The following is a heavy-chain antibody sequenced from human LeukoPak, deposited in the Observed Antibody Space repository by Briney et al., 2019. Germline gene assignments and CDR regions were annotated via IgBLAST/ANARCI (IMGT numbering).Heavy chain of an antibody. CDR3: ARGEWDLLFDY. CDR2: IYYSGSA. Sequence: SETLSLTCTVSGGSLSSYYWSWIRQPPGKGLEWIGYIYYSGSAKYNPSLKSRVTISVDTSKNQFSLKLSSVTAGDTAVYYCARGEWDLLFDYWGQGTLVTVSS. CDR1: GGSLSSYY. D-gene: IGHD1-26*01. J-gene: IGHJ4*02. V-gene: IGHV4-59*01.